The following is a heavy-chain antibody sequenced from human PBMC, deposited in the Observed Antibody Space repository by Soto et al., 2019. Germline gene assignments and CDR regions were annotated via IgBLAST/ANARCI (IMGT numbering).Heavy chain of an antibody. CDR1: GFTFSSYA. CDR3: AKDSPYWDSSGPDAFDI. J-gene: IGHJ3*02. D-gene: IGHD3-22*01. Sequence: GGSLRLSCAASGFTFSSYAMSWVRQAPGKGLEWVSAISGSGGSTYYADSVKGRFTISRDNSKNTLYLKMNSLRAEDTAVFYCAKDSPYWDSSGPDAFDIWGQGTMVTVSS. V-gene: IGHV3-23*01. CDR2: ISGSGGST.